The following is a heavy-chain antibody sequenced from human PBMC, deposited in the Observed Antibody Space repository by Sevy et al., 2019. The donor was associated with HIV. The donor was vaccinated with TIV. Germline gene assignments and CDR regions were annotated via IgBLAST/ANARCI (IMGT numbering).Heavy chain of an antibody. CDR3: AKDIIYVVVEAFDI. CDR1: GFTFSTYA. J-gene: IGHJ3*02. D-gene: IGHD2-21*01. Sequence: GGYLRLSCAASGFTFSTYAMNWVRQAPGKGLEWVSAIGGSDGGTYYADSVKGRFTISRDNSKNMLYLLMNSLRAEDTAIYYCAKDIIYVVVEAFDIWGQGTMVTVSS. V-gene: IGHV3-23*01. CDR2: IGGSDGGT.